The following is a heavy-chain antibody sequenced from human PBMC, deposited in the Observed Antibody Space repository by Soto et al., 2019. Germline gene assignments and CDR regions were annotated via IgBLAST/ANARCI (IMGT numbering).Heavy chain of an antibody. D-gene: IGHD2-15*01. V-gene: IGHV3-48*01. CDR1: GFTFSSYS. Sequence: GSLRLSCAASGFTFSSYSMNWVRQAPGKGLEWVSYISSSSSTIYYADSVKGRFTISRDNAKNSLYLQMNSLRAEDTAVYYCARGYCSGGSCYGDPSYYYYYYRDVWGKGTTVTFSS. CDR3: ARGYCSGGSCYGDPSYYYYYYRDV. CDR2: ISSSSSTI. J-gene: IGHJ6*03.